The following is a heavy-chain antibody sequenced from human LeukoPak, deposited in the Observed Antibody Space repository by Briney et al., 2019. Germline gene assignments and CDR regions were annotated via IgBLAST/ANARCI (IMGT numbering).Heavy chain of an antibody. V-gene: IGHV1-24*01. CDR1: GYTFTSYY. D-gene: IGHD3-10*01. Sequence: GASVKVSCKASGYTFTSYYMHWVRQAPGKGLEWMGGFDPEDGETIYAQKFQGRVTMTEDTSTDTAYMELSSLRSEDTAVYYCATVVYYGSGSYNWFDPWGQGTLVTVSS. CDR2: FDPEDGET. CDR3: ATVVYYGSGSYNWFDP. J-gene: IGHJ5*02.